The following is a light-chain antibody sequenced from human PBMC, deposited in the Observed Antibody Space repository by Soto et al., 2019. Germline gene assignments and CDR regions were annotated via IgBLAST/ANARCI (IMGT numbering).Light chain of an antibody. Sequence: QPVLTQPPSVSGAPGQRVTLSCTGNSSNLGAGYDVHWYQQLPGAAPKLVIFGNRNRPSGVPERFSGSKSGTSASLAITGLQAEDEADYDCQAYDYSLTASVFGGGTKLTVL. J-gene: IGLJ3*02. CDR2: GNR. CDR3: QAYDYSLTASV. V-gene: IGLV1-40*01. CDR1: SSNLGAGYD.